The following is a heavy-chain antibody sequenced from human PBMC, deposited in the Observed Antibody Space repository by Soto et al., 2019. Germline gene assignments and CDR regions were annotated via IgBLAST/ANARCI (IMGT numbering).Heavy chain of an antibody. D-gene: IGHD6-13*01. CDR2: INPYNGNT. J-gene: IGHJ4*02. V-gene: IGHV1-18*01. Sequence: QVQLVQSGAEVKKPGASVKVSCKASGYTFTSYSISWVRQAPGQGLEWMGWINPYNGNTNYAQKLQGRVTMTTDTPTSTAYWERGSRRSDATAVYYWAGALAAAGRFTYGGRGTVVTVSP. CDR1: GYTFTSYS. CDR3: AGALAAAGRFTY.